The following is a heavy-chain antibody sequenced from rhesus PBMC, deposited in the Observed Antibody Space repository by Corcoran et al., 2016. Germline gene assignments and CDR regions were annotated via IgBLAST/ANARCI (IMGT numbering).Heavy chain of an antibody. V-gene: IGHV4-80*01. CDR2: INGNSGST. CDR3: APQPLAAADLWGSLDV. Sequence: QVQLQESGPGLVKPSETLSLTCTVSGPSISSSWWSWLRQPPRQGLEWIGEINGNSGSTNDNPSLKSRVTMSRDTSKNQFSLKLSSVTAADTAVYYCAPQPLAAADLWGSLDVWGRGVLVTVSS. J-gene: IGHJ5-2*02. CDR1: GPSISSSW. D-gene: IGHD6-25*01.